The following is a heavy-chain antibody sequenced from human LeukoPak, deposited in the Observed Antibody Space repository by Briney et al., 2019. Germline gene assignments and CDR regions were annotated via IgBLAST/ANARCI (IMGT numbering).Heavy chain of an antibody. CDR3: ARDFRYSSSWLDYYYYYMDV. J-gene: IGHJ6*03. Sequence: HPGGSLRLSCAASGFTFSSYWMSWVRQAPGKGLEWVANIKQDGSEKYYVDSVKGRFTIYRDNAKNSLYLQMNSLRAEDTAVYYCARDFRYSSSWLDYYYYYMDVWGKGTTVTVSS. CDR1: GFTFSSYW. D-gene: IGHD6-13*01. V-gene: IGHV3-7*01. CDR2: IKQDGSEK.